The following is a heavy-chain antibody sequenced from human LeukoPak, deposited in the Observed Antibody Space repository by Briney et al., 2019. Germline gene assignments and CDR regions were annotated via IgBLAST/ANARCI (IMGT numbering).Heavy chain of an antibody. CDR1: GGSISSGYYY. CDR2: IYYNGAN. CDR3: ARVSCSGGSCYLFDY. V-gene: IGHV4-30-4*01. D-gene: IGHD2-15*01. Sequence: SQTLSLTCTVSGGSISSGYYYWGWVRQPPGRGLEWIGYIYYNGANYYNSSLKSRVTISVDTSKNQFSLKLSSVTAADTAVYYCARVSCSGGSCYLFDYWGQGTLVTVSS. J-gene: IGHJ4*02.